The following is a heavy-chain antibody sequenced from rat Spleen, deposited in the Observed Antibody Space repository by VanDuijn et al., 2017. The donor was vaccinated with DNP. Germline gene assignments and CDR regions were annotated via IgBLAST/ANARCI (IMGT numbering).Heavy chain of an antibody. D-gene: IGHD1-2*01. CDR2: ISYSGYT. CDR1: GYSITSNY. CDR3: ARLILTISTPFDY. Sequence: EVQLQESGPGLVKPSQSLSLTCSITGYSITSNYWGWIRKFPESKVEWMGYISYSGYTRYNPSLKSRISITRDTSKNQFFLHLNSVTTEDTATYYCARLILTISTPFDYWGQGVMVTVSS. J-gene: IGHJ2*01. V-gene: IGHV3-1*01.